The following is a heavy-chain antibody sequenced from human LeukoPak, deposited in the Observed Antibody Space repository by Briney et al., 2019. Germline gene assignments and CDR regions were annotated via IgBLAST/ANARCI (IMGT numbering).Heavy chain of an antibody. D-gene: IGHD5-12*01. Sequence: ASVKVSCKASGYTFTSYGISWVRQAPGQGLEWMGWINPNSGGTNYAQKFQGWVTMTRDTSISTAYMELSRLRSDDTAVYYCARSEVATIMVYGYWGQGTLVTVSS. CDR3: ARSEVATIMVYGY. V-gene: IGHV1-2*04. J-gene: IGHJ4*02. CDR2: INPNSGGT. CDR1: GYTFTSYG.